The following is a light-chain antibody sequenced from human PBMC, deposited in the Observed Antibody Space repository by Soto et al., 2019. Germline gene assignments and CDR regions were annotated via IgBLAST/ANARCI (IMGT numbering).Light chain of an antibody. V-gene: IGKV1-5*03. CDR3: QQYTSHSF. J-gene: IGKJ2*01. Sequence: DIQMTQSPSTLSASVGDRVTITCRASQSVSSWLAWYQQKPGKAPKLLISQASTLESRDQSRFSGSESGTEFTLTISSLQPDDFASYYSQQYTSHSFLGQGTKLEIK. CDR1: QSVSSW. CDR2: QAS.